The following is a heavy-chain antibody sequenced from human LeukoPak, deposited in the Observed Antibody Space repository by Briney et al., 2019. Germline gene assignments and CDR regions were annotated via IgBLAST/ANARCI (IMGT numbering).Heavy chain of an antibody. CDR1: GGTFSSYA. CDR2: INTNTGNP. J-gene: IGHJ5*02. D-gene: IGHD3-22*01. V-gene: IGHV7-4-1*02. Sequence: ASVKVSCKASGGTFSSYAISWVRQAPGQGLEWMGWINTNTGNPTYAQGFTGRFVFSLDTSVSTAYLQISSLKAEDTAVYYCARGYYDSSGYPSGGWFDPWGQGTLVTVSS. CDR3: ARGYYDSSGYPSGGWFDP.